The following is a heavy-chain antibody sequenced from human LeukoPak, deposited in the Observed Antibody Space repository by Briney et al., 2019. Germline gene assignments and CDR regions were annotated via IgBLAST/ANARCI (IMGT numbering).Heavy chain of an antibody. CDR3: ARDQLELTSYYYYYYMDV. V-gene: IGHV1-2*02. CDR2: INPNSGGT. D-gene: IGHD1-7*01. CDR1: GYTFTGYY. J-gene: IGHJ6*03. Sequence: ASVKVSCKASGYTFTGYYMHWVRQAPGQGLEWMGWINPNSGGTNYAQKFQGRVTMTRDTSTSTAYMELSRLRSDDTAVYYCARDQLELTSYYYYYYMDVWGKGTTVTVSS.